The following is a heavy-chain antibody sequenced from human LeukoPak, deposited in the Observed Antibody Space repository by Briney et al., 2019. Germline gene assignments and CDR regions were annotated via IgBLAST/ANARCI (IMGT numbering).Heavy chain of an antibody. CDR1: GFTFSSYA. D-gene: IGHD6-13*01. V-gene: IGHV3-64*04. J-gene: IGHJ4*02. Sequence: GGSLRLSCSASGFTFSSYAMHWVRQAPGKGLEYVSAISSNGGSTYYADSVKGRFTISRDNSKNTLYLQMNSLRVEDTAVYYCAKDGGGESSSWYYWGQGSLVTVSS. CDR2: ISSNGGST. CDR3: AKDGGGESSSWYY.